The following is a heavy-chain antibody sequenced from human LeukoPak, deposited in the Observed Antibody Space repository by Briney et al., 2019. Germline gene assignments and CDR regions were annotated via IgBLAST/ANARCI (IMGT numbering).Heavy chain of an antibody. CDR2: ISSSSSTI. Sequence: GGSLRLSCTVSGLTFWTHSMNWVRQAPGKGLEWVSYISSSSSTIYYADSVKGRFTISRDNAKNSLDLQMNSLRDEDTAVYYCARARASGRSGFDYWGQGTLVTVSS. V-gene: IGHV3-48*02. CDR3: ARARASGRSGFDY. CDR1: GLTFWTHS. D-gene: IGHD2-15*01. J-gene: IGHJ4*02.